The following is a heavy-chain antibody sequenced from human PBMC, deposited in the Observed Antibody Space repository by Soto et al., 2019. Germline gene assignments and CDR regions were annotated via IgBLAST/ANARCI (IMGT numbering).Heavy chain of an antibody. Sequence: PGGSLRLSCAASGFTFSSYWMSWARQAPGKGLEWVANIKQDGSEKYYVDSVKGRFTISRDNAKNSLYLQMNSLRAEDTAVYYCARDRGYYYDSSGYSAWGQGTLVTVSS. V-gene: IGHV3-7*05. CDR1: GFTFSSYW. CDR3: ARDRGYYYDSSGYSA. J-gene: IGHJ5*02. D-gene: IGHD3-22*01. CDR2: IKQDGSEK.